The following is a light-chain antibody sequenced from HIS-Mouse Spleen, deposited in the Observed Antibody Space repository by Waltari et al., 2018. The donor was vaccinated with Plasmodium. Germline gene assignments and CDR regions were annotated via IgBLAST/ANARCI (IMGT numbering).Light chain of an antibody. CDR1: QDLSKY. J-gene: IGKJ5*01. V-gene: IGKV1-33*01. CDR2: DSS. Sequence: DIQMTQSLSSLSASVGDRVTITCQASQDLSKYLNWYQQKQGKAPKLLIYDSSNLETGVPSRFSGSGSGTDFTFTISSLQPEDIATYYCQQYDNRPTFGQGTRLEIK. CDR3: QQYDNRPT.